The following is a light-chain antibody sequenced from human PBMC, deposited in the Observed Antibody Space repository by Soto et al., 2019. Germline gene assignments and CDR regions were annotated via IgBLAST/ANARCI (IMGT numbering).Light chain of an antibody. CDR1: SSDVGANIF. CDR2: TVS. CDR3: RSFTTDSTYV. V-gene: IGLV2-14*01. J-gene: IGLJ1*01. Sequence: QSVLTQPASVSGSPGQSITISCTGTSSDVGANIFVSWYQQHPGKVPKLMIYTVSSRPSGVSQRFSGSKSGNTASLTISGIQAEDEADYYCRSFTTDSTYVFGTGTKVTVL.